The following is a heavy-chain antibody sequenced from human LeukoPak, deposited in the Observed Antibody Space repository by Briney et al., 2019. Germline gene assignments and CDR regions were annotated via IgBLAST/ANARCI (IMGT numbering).Heavy chain of an antibody. D-gene: IGHD2-15*01. CDR3: ARVPDCSGGSCYWFDP. V-gene: IGHV4-34*01. CDR2: INHSGST. Sequence: SETLSLTCAVYGGSFSGYYWSWIRQPPGKGLEWIGEINHSGSTNYNPSLKSRVTISVDTSKNQFSLKLSSVTAADTAVYYCARVPDCSGGSCYWFDPWGQGTLVTVSS. J-gene: IGHJ5*02. CDR1: GGSFSGYY.